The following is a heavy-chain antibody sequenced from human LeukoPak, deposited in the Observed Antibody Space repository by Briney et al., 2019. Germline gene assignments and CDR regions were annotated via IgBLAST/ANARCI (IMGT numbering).Heavy chain of an antibody. J-gene: IGHJ4*02. CDR3: ARGDFLEAAAHYYFDY. CDR2: INPSGGST. V-gene: IGHV1-46*01. CDR1: GYTFTCYY. Sequence: ASVKVSCKASGYTFTCYYIHWVRQAPGQGLEWMGIINPSGGSTMYAQKFQGRVTMTRDTSTSTVYMELSSLGSEDTAVYYCARGDFLEAAAHYYFDYWGQGILVTVSS. D-gene: IGHD6-13*01.